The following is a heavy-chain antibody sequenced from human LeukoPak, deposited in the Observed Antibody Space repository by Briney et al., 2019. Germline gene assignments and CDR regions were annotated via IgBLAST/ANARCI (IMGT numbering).Heavy chain of an antibody. V-gene: IGHV3-21*01. CDR3: ARDTGALDS. CDR2: ITSGSSYI. D-gene: IGHD2-8*02. J-gene: IGHJ4*02. Sequence: PGGSLRLSCAASGFTFSTSNMNWVRQAPGKGLEWVSSITSGSSYIYYAVSVKGRFTISRDNAKNSLYLQMNSLRAEDTAVYFCARDTGALDSWGQGTLVTVSS. CDR1: GFTFSTSN.